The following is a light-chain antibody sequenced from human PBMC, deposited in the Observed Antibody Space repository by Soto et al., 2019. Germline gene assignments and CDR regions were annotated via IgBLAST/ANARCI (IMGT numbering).Light chain of an antibody. CDR3: QQYYSYPYS. CDR1: QGSSSY. J-gene: IGKJ2*03. CDR2: AAS. Sequence: AIRMTQSPYSFSASTGARVTITYRSSQGSSSYIAWYQQKPGKAPKLLIYAASTLQSGVPSRVSGSGSGTDFTLPIRCMQSEDLTNYYCQQYYSYPYSYGQGTK. V-gene: IGKV1-8*01.